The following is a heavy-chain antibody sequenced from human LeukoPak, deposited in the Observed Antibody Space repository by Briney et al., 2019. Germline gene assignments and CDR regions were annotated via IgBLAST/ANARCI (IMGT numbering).Heavy chain of an antibody. Sequence: PSETLSLTCAVYGGSFSGYYWSWIRQPPGKGLEWIGEINHSGSTNYNPSLKSRVTISVDTSKNQFSLKLSSVTAADTAVYYCARAGGAVAGYDYWGQGTLVTVSS. CDR3: ARAGGAVAGYDY. CDR2: INHSGST. J-gene: IGHJ4*02. CDR1: GGSFSGYY. D-gene: IGHD6-19*01. V-gene: IGHV4-34*01.